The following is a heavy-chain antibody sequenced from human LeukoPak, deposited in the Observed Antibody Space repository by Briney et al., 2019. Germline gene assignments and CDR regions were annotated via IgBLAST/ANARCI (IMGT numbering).Heavy chain of an antibody. CDR3: ARDRFFGPSKLMDV. CDR2: ISSSDSTI. V-gene: IGHV3-11*04. Sequence: LSLTCTVSGGSISSSSYYWGWIRQPPGKGLEWVSYISSSDSTIYYADSVKGRFTISRDNAENSLSLQMNSLRAEDTAVYYCARDRFFGPSKLMDVWDKGTTVTVSS. CDR1: GGSISSSSYY. J-gene: IGHJ6*03. D-gene: IGHD3/OR15-3a*01.